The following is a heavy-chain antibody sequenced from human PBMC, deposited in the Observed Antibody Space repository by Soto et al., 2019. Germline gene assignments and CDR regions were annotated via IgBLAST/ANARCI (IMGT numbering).Heavy chain of an antibody. V-gene: IGHV3-48*01. CDR3: ARRGLFESGGIDY. CDR1: GFTFTSYS. D-gene: IGHD3-10*01. Sequence: EVQLVESGGGLVQPGGSLRLSCAASGFTFTSYSMNWVRQAPGKGLEWVSYISSSTTIIYYADSVKGRFTISRDNARNSLYLQLNSLRAEDTAVYYCARRGLFESGGIDYWGQGTLVTVSS. J-gene: IGHJ4*02. CDR2: ISSSTTII.